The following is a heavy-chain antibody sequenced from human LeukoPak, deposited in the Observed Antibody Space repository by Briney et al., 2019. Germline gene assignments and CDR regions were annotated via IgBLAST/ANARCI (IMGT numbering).Heavy chain of an antibody. J-gene: IGHJ4*02. D-gene: IGHD5-24*01. CDR1: GYTFTNYG. Sequence: ASVKVSCKASGYTFTNYGISWVRQAPGQGLEWMGWISVYGGNTNYAQNLQGRLTITTDTSTSTAYMELRSLRSDDTAVYYCARDRGSEMPTIIDYWAQGTLVTLSS. CDR2: ISVYGGNT. V-gene: IGHV1-18*01. CDR3: ARDRGSEMPTIIDY.